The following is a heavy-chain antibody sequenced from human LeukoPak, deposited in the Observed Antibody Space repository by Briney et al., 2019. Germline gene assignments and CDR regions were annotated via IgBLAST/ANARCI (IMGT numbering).Heavy chain of an antibody. V-gene: IGHV1-69*06. J-gene: IGHJ4*02. CDR1: GGTFSTYA. Sequence: GASVKVSCKASGGTFSTYAISWVRQAPGQGLEWVGGIIPIFETASYAQKFQGRVTMTEDTSTDTAYMELSSLRSEDTAVYYCARANDFWSGYYFDYWGQGTLVTVSS. D-gene: IGHD3-3*01. CDR3: ARANDFWSGYYFDY. CDR2: IIPIFETA.